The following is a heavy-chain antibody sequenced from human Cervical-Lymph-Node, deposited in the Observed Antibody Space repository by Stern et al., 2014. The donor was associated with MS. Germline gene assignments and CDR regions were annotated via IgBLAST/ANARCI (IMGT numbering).Heavy chain of an antibody. CDR1: GFTVSSNY. CDR2: IYSGGST. Sequence: EVQLVQSGGGLIQPGGSLRLSCAASGFTVSSNYMSWVRQAPGEGLEWVSDIYSGGSTYYADSVMRRFTISADDSPNTLYLQMNSLRAEDTAVYYCARDQRGYSYGPFDYWGQGTLVTVSP. D-gene: IGHD5-18*01. J-gene: IGHJ4*02. CDR3: ARDQRGYSYGPFDY. V-gene: IGHV3-53*01.